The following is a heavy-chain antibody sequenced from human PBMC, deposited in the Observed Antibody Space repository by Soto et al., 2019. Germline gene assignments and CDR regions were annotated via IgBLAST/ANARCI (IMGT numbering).Heavy chain of an antibody. V-gene: IGHV4-39*01. D-gene: IGHD6-19*01. J-gene: IGHJ4*02. CDR2: IYYSGST. CDR1: GGSISSSEYY. Sequence: QLQLQESGPGLVEPSETLSLTCTVSGGSISSSEYYWGWIRQPPGKGLEWIGSIYYSGSTYDNPPLKSRVTISVDTSKNQFSARLSSVTAADTAVYYCASPGRDLTPSGGSYWGQGPLVTVSS. CDR3: ASPGRDLTPSGGSY.